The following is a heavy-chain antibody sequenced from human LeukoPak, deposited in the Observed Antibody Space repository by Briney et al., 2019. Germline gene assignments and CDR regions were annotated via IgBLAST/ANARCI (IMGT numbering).Heavy chain of an antibody. J-gene: IGHJ4*02. CDR2: IKQDASEK. V-gene: IGHV3-7*03. D-gene: IGHD3-22*01. CDR1: GFTFSRYW. CDR3: ARRHYYDSSGYSLDY. Sequence: GGSLRLSCAASGFTFSRYWMSWVRQTPEKGLEWVANIKQDASEKYYVDSVKGRFTISRDNAKNSLYLQMNSLRAEDTAVYYCARRHYYDSSGYSLDYWGQGTLVTVSS.